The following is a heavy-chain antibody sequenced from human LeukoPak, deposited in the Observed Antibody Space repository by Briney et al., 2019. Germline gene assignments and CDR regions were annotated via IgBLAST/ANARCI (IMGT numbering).Heavy chain of an antibody. CDR3: TTGSWFDP. Sequence: PGGSLRLSCAISGFTLNEAWMNWVRQAPGKGLEWVGHITSKDDGGTTDSAAPVKGRFTISRDDSKNTLYLQMNSLKIEDTGVYYCTTGSWFDPWGPGTLVTVSS. CDR1: GFTLNEAW. CDR2: ITSKDDGGTT. J-gene: IGHJ5*02. V-gene: IGHV3-15*01.